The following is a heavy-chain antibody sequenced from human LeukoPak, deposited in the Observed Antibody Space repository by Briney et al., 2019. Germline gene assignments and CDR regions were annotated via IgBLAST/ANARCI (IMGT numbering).Heavy chain of an antibody. V-gene: IGHV3-9*01. CDR1: GFTFKDYA. Sequence: PGRSLRLSCTASGFTFKDYAMHWVRQAPGKGLEWVSGISWSSRASAYADSVKGRFTISRDNAKNSLYLQMNSLRAEDTAVYFCAKDGVGYYFDYWGQGTLVTVSS. J-gene: IGHJ4*02. CDR3: AKDGVGYYFDY. D-gene: IGHD3-10*01. CDR2: ISWSSRAS.